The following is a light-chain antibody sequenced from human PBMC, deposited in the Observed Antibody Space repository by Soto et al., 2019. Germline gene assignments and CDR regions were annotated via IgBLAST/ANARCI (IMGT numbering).Light chain of an antibody. CDR3: MQVKQSPIT. Sequence: DILLSPIGVCARVTGCQPASISCRSSQSLVHSDGNSFLSWLQQRPGQPPRLLIYKTSQRFSGVPDRFSGSGAGTDFTLKISRVEPEDVGVYYCMQVKQSPITFGQGTRLEIK. V-gene: IGKV2-24*01. J-gene: IGKJ5*01. CDR1: QSLVHSDGNSF. CDR2: KTS.